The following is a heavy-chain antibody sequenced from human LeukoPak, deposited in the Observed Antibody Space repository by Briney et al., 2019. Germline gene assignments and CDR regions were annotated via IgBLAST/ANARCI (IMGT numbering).Heavy chain of an antibody. Sequence: GASVKVSCKASGYTFTGYYMHWVRQAPGQGLEWMGWINLNSGGTNYAQKFQGRVTMTRDTSISTAYMELSRLRSDDTAVYYCARASYGGSQGEYNWFDPWGQGTLVTVSS. D-gene: IGHD4-23*01. J-gene: IGHJ5*02. CDR2: INLNSGGT. CDR3: ARASYGGSQGEYNWFDP. V-gene: IGHV1-2*02. CDR1: GYTFTGYY.